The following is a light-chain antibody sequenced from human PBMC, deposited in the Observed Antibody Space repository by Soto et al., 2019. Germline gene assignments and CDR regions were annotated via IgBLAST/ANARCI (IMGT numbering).Light chain of an antibody. Sequence: QPVLTQPPSVSGAPGQRVTISCTGSSSNIGAGYDVHWYQQLPGTAPKLLIYGNSNRPSGVPDRFSGSKSGTSASLAITGLQAEDEADDYCQSYASSLSGWVFGGGTKLTVL. J-gene: IGLJ3*02. CDR2: GNS. CDR1: SSNIGAGYD. V-gene: IGLV1-40*01. CDR3: QSYASSLSGWV.